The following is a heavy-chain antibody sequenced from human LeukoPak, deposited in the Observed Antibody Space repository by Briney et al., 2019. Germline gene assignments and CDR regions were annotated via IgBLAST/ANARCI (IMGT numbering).Heavy chain of an antibody. Sequence: SETLSLTCTVSGGSISSYYWSWIRQPPGKGLEWIGYIYYSGSTNYNPSLKSRVTISVDTSKNQFSLKLSSVTAADTAVYYCARVPQLDTAMRLYLDYWGQGTLVTVSS. CDR1: GGSISSYY. CDR3: ARVPQLDTAMRLYLDY. V-gene: IGHV4-59*01. CDR2: IYYSGST. D-gene: IGHD5-18*01. J-gene: IGHJ4*02.